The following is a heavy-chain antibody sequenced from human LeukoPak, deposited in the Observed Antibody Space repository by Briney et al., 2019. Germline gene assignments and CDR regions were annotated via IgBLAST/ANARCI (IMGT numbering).Heavy chain of an antibody. Sequence: GGSLRLSCAASGLTFSSYAMSWVRQAPGKGLEWVSAISGSGGSTYYADSVKGRFTISRDNSKNTLYLQMNSLRAEDTAVYYCANTMPKYCGGDCYPWYFDYWGQGTLVTVSS. V-gene: IGHV3-23*01. J-gene: IGHJ4*02. CDR3: ANTMPKYCGGDCYPWYFDY. D-gene: IGHD2-21*02. CDR1: GLTFSSYA. CDR2: ISGSGGST.